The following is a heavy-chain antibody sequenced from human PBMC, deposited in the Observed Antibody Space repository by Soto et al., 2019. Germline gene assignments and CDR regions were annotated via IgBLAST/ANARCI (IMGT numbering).Heavy chain of an antibody. V-gene: IGHV4-39*01. CDR2: IYYSGST. Sequence: SETLSLTCTVSGGSISSSSYYWGWIRQPPGKGLEWIGSIYYSGSTYYNPSLKSRVTISVDTSKNQFSLKLSSVTAADTAVYYCAGRRDPAAGSGSYSGFDYWGQGTLVTVSS. J-gene: IGHJ4*02. CDR1: GGSISSSSYY. CDR3: AGRRDPAAGSGSYSGFDY. D-gene: IGHD3-10*01.